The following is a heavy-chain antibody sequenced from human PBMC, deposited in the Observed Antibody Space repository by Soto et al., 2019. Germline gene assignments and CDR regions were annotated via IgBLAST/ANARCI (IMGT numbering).Heavy chain of an antibody. D-gene: IGHD3-16*02. CDR2: INHSGST. V-gene: IGHV4-34*01. J-gene: IGHJ4*02. CDR3: ARKHYIWGSYRYTPFDY. Sequence: PSETLSLTCAVYGGSFSGYSWSWIRQPPGKGLEWIGEINHSGSTNYNPSLKSRVTISVDTSKNQFSLKLSSVTAADTAVYYCARKHYIWGSYRYTPFDYWGQGTLVTVSS. CDR1: GGSFSGYS.